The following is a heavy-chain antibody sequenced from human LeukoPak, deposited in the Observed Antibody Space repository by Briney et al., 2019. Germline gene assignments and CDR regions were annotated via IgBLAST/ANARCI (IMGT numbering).Heavy chain of an antibody. CDR2: ISGSGTNT. V-gene: IGHV3-23*01. CDR1: GFTFSSYA. CDR3: AKGGLVHRFDP. Sequence: GGSLRLSCAASGFTFSSYAMNWVRQAPGKGLEWVSGISGSGTNTYYADSVKGRFTISRDNSKNTLYLQMNSLRADDTAVYYCAKGGLVHRFDPWGQGTLVTVSS. J-gene: IGHJ5*02.